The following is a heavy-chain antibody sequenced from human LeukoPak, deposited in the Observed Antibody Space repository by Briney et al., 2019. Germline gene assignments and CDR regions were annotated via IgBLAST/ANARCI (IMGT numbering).Heavy chain of an antibody. Sequence: SETLSLTCTVSRGSISSYYWGWIRQPPGKGLEWIALINYNGRTFNNPSLKSRVAISIDTSNNHFSLKLTSVTAADTAVYYCARRREGVSWFDPWGQGTLVTVSS. CDR3: ARRREGVSWFDP. CDR1: RGSISSYY. V-gene: IGHV4-59*05. D-gene: IGHD1-26*01. CDR2: INYNGRT. J-gene: IGHJ5*02.